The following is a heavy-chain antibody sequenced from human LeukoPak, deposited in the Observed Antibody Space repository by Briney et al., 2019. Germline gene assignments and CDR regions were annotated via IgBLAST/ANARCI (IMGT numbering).Heavy chain of an antibody. CDR3: AKPGSSSWYGNFDY. V-gene: IGHV3-23*01. D-gene: IGHD6-13*01. CDR2: ISGSGGST. J-gene: IGHJ4*02. CDR1: GFTFSSYA. Sequence: GGSLRLSCAASGFTFSSYAMSWVRQAPGKGLEWVSAISGSGGSTYYADSVKGRFTIPRDNSKNTLYLQMNSLRAEDTAVYYCAKPGSSSWYGNFDYWGQGTLVTVSS.